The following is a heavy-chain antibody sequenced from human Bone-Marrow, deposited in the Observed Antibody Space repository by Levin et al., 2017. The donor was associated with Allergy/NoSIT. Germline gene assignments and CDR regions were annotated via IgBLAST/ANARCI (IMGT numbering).Heavy chain of an antibody. CDR3: ATDYYYYGSGRRENY. J-gene: IGHJ4*02. D-gene: IGHD3-10*01. CDR1: GFTFSSYS. Sequence: GESLKISCAASGFTFSSYSMNWVRQAPGKGLEWVSSITGSGSYIYYAASVEGRFTISRDNAKNSMSLQMNSLRADDTAVYYCATDYYYYGSGRRENYWGQGTLVTVSS. V-gene: IGHV3-21*06. CDR2: ITGSGSYI.